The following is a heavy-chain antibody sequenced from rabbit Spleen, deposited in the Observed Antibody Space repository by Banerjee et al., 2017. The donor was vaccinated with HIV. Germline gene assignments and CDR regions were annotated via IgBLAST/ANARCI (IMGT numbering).Heavy chain of an antibody. Sequence: QEQLVESGGGLVQPEGSLTLTCKASGFSFSDRDVMCWVRQAPGKGLEWIACINTATGNPVYASWEKGRFTISTTSSTTVTLQMSSTTVADTATYFWARAGEGGDGYFNLWGPGTLVTVS. CDR2: INTATGNP. J-gene: IGHJ4*01. D-gene: IGHD5-1*01. V-gene: IGHV1S45*01. CDR3: ARAGEGGDGYFNL. CDR1: GFSFSDRDV.